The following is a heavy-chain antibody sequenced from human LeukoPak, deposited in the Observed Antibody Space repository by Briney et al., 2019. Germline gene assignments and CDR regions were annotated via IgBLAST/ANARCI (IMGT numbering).Heavy chain of an antibody. D-gene: IGHD5-12*01. CDR3: ARLSYSGYDHYFDY. CDR1: GYTFTGYY. J-gene: IGHJ4*02. V-gene: IGHV1-2*02. Sequence: ASVKVSCKASGYTFTGYYMRWVRQAPGQGLEWMGWINPNSGGTNYAQKFQGRVTMTRDTSISTAYMELSRLRSDDTAVYYCARLSYSGYDHYFDYWGQGTLVTVSS. CDR2: INPNSGGT.